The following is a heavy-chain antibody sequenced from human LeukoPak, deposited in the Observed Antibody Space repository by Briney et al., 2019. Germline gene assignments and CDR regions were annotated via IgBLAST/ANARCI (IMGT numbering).Heavy chain of an antibody. D-gene: IGHD3-3*01. V-gene: IGHV1-69*01. J-gene: IGHJ5*02. Sequence: GSSVKVCCKASGGTFSSYAISWVRQAPGQGLEWMGGIIPIFGTANYAQKFQGRVTITADESTSTAYMELSSLRSEDTAAYYCARGTFGVVINNWFDPWGQGTLVTVSS. CDR3: ARGTFGVVINNWFDP. CDR1: GGTFSSYA. CDR2: IIPIFGTA.